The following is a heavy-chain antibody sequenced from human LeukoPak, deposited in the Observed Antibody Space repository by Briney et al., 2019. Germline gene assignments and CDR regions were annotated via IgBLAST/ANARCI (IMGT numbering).Heavy chain of an antibody. Sequence: GGSLRLSCAASGFTFSSYSMNWIRQAPGKGLEWFSYISSGSSTIYYADSVKGRFTISRDNAKNCLYLQMNSLRDGDTALYYCVRLGAARFGEFDYWGQGTLVTVSS. CDR2: ISSGSSTI. D-gene: IGHD6-6*01. CDR1: GFTFSSYS. J-gene: IGHJ4*02. CDR3: VRLGAARFGEFDY. V-gene: IGHV3-48*02.